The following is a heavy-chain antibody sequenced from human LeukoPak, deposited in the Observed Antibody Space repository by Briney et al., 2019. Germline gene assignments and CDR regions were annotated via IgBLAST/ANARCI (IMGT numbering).Heavy chain of an antibody. CDR2: ISYDGSNK. J-gene: IGHJ3*02. D-gene: IGHD6-19*01. CDR1: GFTFSSYA. V-gene: IGHV3-30*14. CDR3: AREVSGWRDAFDI. Sequence: GGSLRLSCAASGFTFSSYAMHWVRQAPGKGLEWVAVISYDGSNKYYADSVKGRFTISRDNSKNTLYLQMNSLRAEDTAVYYCAREVSGWRDAFDIWGQGTMVTVSS.